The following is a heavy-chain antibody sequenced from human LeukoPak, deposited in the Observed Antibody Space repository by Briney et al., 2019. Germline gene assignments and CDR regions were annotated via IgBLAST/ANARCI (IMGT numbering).Heavy chain of an antibody. CDR1: GYTLTELS. CDR2: FDPEDGET. J-gene: IGHJ6*02. V-gene: IGHV1-24*01. CDR3: AAPSGSFLGYYYGMDV. Sequence: ASVKVSCKVSGYTLTELSMHWVRQAPGKGLEWMGGFDPEDGETLYAQRFQGRVTMTKDTSTDTVYMELSSLKSEDTAVYYCAAPSGSFLGYYYGMDVWGQGTTVTVSS. D-gene: IGHD1-26*01.